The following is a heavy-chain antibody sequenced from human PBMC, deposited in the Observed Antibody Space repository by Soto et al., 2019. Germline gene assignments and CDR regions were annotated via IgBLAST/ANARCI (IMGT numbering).Heavy chain of an antibody. V-gene: IGHV4-61*08. CDR3: ARGRTETAVAGGNWFDP. Sequence: SETLSLTCTVSGCSVSSGGYYWHWIRQPPGKGLEWIGYIYYSGSTNYCPSLKSRVTISLDTSKNQFSLKLTSVTAADTAVYYCARGRTETAVAGGNWFDPWGQGTLVTVSS. CDR2: IYYSGST. D-gene: IGHD6-19*01. J-gene: IGHJ5*02. CDR1: GCSVSSGGYY.